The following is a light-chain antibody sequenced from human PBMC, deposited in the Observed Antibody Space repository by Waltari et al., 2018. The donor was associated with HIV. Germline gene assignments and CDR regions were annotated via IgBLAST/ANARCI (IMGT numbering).Light chain of an antibody. J-gene: IGKJ2*01. CDR2: KAS. V-gene: IGKV1-5*03. Sequence: IQMTQSPSTLSASVGARITLTCRASQSISNWLAWYQRKSGKAPKLLISKASILESGVPSRFSGSGSGTQFTLTISSVQPDDFATYYCQQYSTSLTFGQGTKVE. CDR1: QSISNW. CDR3: QQYSTSLT.